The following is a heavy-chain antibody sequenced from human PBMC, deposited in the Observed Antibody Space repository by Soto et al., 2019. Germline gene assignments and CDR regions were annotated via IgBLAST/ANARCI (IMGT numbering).Heavy chain of an antibody. V-gene: IGHV3-33*01. CDR1: GFTFSSYG. Sequence: QVQLVESGGGVVQPGRSPRLSCAASGFTFSSYGMHWVRQAPGKGLEWVAVIWYDGSKKYYADSVKGRFTISRDDSKNTLYLQMNSLRAEDTAVYYCARDSGVVRPTLDYWGQGTLLTVSS. CDR2: IWYDGSKK. D-gene: IGHD1-26*01. J-gene: IGHJ4*02. CDR3: ARDSGVVRPTLDY.